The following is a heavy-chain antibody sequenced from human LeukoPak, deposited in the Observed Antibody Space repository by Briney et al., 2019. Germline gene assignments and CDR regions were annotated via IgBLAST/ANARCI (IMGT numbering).Heavy chain of an antibody. Sequence: GESLKISCKGSGYRSTNYRIGWVRQMPGKGLEWMGTIYPGDSETTYSPSFQGQVTFSADKSISTAYLQWSSLQASDTAMYYCARQADYNLLTGYYKGHLDYWGQGTLVTVSS. CDR2: IYPGDSET. V-gene: IGHV5-51*01. J-gene: IGHJ4*02. CDR1: GYRSTNYR. D-gene: IGHD3-9*01. CDR3: ARQADYNLLTGYYKGHLDY.